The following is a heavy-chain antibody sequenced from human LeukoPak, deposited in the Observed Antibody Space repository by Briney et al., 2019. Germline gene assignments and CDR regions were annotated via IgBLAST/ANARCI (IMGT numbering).Heavy chain of an antibody. V-gene: IGHV4-30-4*01. CDR1: GGSISSDDHY. CDR3: ARGHYSSGWSQ. Sequence: PSETLSLTCIVSGGSISSDDHYWSWIRQSPGKNLEWIGYVNYLGSAYYNPSLKSRVTISVDTSKNQFSLKLSSVTAADTAVYYCARGHYSSGWSQWGQGTLVTVSP. J-gene: IGHJ4*02. CDR2: VNYLGSA. D-gene: IGHD6-19*01.